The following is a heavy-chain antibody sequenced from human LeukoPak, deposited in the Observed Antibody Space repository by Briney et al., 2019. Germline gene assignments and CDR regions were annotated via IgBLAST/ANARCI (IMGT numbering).Heavy chain of an antibody. CDR2: INHSGST. V-gene: IGHV4-34*01. CDR3: ARVSPVTTGRSAPDY. Sequence: SETLSLTCAVYGGSFSGYYWSWIRQPPGKGLEWIGEINHSGSTNYNPSLKSRVTISVDTSKNQFSLKLSSVTTADTAVYYCARVSPVTTGRSAPDYWGQGTLVTVSS. CDR1: GGSFSGYY. D-gene: IGHD4-11*01. J-gene: IGHJ4*02.